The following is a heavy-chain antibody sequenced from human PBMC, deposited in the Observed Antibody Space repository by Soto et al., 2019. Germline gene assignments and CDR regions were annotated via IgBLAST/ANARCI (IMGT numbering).Heavy chain of an antibody. V-gene: IGHV4-4*02. CDR1: GGSISSSNW. Sequence: PSETLSLTCAVSGGSISSSNWWSWVRQPPGKGLEWIGEIYHSGSTNYNPSLKSRVTISVDKSKNQFSLKLSSVTAADTAVYYCARVNDYVWGSYRPTTFFDYWGQGTLVTVSS. J-gene: IGHJ4*02. CDR2: IYHSGST. CDR3: ARVNDYVWGSYRPTTFFDY. D-gene: IGHD3-16*02.